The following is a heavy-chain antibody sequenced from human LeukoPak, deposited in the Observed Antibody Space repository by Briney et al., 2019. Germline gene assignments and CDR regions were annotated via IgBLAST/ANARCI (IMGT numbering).Heavy chain of an antibody. Sequence: SETLSLTCTVSGGSISSSSYYWGWIRQPPGKGLEWIGSIYYSGSTYYNPSLKSRVTISVDTSKNQFSLKLSSVTAAGTAVYYCASYDDYVWGSYRYALWGQGTLVTVSS. CDR1: GGSISSSSYY. CDR2: IYYSGST. D-gene: IGHD3-16*02. CDR3: ASYDDYVWGSYRYAL. V-gene: IGHV4-39*01. J-gene: IGHJ4*02.